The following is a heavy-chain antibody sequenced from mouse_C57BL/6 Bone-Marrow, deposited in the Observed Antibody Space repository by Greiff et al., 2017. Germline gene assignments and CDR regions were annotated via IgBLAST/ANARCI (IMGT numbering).Heavy chain of an antibody. D-gene: IGHD1-1*01. CDR2: IHPNSGSN. V-gene: IGHV1-64*01. CDR3: ARDYGSRFDY. CDR1: GYTFTSYW. Sequence: QVQLQQSGAELVKPGASVKLSCKASGYTFTSYWMHWVKQRPGQGLEWIGMIHPNSGSNNYNEKFKSKATLTVDKSSSTAYMQLSSLTSEDSAVYYCARDYGSRFDYWGQGTTLTVSS. J-gene: IGHJ2*01.